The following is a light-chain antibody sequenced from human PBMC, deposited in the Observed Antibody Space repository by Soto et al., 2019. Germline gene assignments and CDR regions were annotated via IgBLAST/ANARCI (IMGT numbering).Light chain of an antibody. Sequence: DIQMTQSPSTLSASVGDRVTITCRASQSISSWLAWYQQKPGKAPKLLIYDASRLASGVPSRFSGSGSGTEFTLTISSLQPDDFATYYCQQYNSYSQTFGKGTKVDI. CDR2: DAS. V-gene: IGKV1-5*01. J-gene: IGKJ1*01. CDR1: QSISSW. CDR3: QQYNSYSQT.